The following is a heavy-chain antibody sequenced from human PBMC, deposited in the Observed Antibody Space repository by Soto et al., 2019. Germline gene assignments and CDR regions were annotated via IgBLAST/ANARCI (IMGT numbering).Heavy chain of an antibody. J-gene: IGHJ3*02. D-gene: IGHD2-15*01. CDR1: GFTFSDYY. Sequence: GGSLRLSCAASGFTFSDYYMSWIRQAPGKGLEWVSYISSSSSYTNYADSVKGRFTISRDNAKNSLYLQMDSLRAEDTAVYYCARAGASRDIVVVVAAVGAFDIWGQGTMVTVSS. CDR3: ARAGASRDIVVVVAAVGAFDI. V-gene: IGHV3-11*06. CDR2: ISSSSSYT.